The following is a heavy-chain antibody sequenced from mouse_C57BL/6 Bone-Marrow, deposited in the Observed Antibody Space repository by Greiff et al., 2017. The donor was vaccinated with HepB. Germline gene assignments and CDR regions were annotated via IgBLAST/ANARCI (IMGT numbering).Heavy chain of an antibody. V-gene: IGHV1-26*01. CDR2: INPNNGGT. Sequence: EVQLQQSGPELVKPGASVKISCKASGYTFTDYYMNWVKQSHGKSLEWIGDINPNNGGTSYNQKFKGKATLTVDKSSSTAYMELRSLTSEDSAVYNSARTLWLRRDNWGQGTTLTVSS. J-gene: IGHJ2*01. CDR3: ARTLWLRRDN. D-gene: IGHD2-2*01. CDR1: GYTFTDYY.